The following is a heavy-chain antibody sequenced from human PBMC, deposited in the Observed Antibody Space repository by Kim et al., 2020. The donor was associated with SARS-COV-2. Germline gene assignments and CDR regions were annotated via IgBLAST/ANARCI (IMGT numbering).Heavy chain of an antibody. J-gene: IGHJ6*02. CDR3: AKLKTTSCYSAMDV. Sequence: GGSLRLSCAASGFSFSTYAMSWVRQAPGKGLEWVSAISANGGTTYYADSVKGRFSISSDNSKNTLYLQVISLRAEDTAVYYCAKLKTTSCYSAMDVWGQGTTVTVSS. V-gene: IGHV3-23*01. D-gene: IGHD2-2*02. CDR2: ISANGGTT. CDR1: GFSFSTYA.